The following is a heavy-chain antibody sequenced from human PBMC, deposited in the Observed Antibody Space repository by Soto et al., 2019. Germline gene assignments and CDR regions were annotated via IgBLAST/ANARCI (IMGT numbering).Heavy chain of an antibody. Sequence: QVQLQESGPGLVNPSETLSLTCTVSGVSISNYYWTWIRQPAGKGLEWIGRIYTRGNTNYNPTLKSRVTISVDTYKNQFSMKLTSVTAADTAVYYCATGSERGIGYFDYWGQGSRLTVSS. CDR1: GVSISNYY. J-gene: IGHJ4*02. CDR2: IYTRGNT. D-gene: IGHD1-26*01. V-gene: IGHV4-4*07. CDR3: ATGSERGIGYFDY.